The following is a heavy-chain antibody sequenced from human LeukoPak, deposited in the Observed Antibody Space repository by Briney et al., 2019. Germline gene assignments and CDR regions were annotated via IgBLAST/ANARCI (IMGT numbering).Heavy chain of an antibody. CDR3: ARGSRYFDY. V-gene: IGHV1-46*01. J-gene: IGHJ4*02. CDR2: INHSGGSM. CDR1: VYTFTSDY. Sequence: ASVHVSCKASVYTFTSDYMLWLRQAPAPGLEWIGIINHSGGSMNYAQNFQGRVTMTRDTSTSTVYMELSSLTSEDTAVYYCARGSRYFDYWGQGTLVTVSS. D-gene: IGHD3-10*01.